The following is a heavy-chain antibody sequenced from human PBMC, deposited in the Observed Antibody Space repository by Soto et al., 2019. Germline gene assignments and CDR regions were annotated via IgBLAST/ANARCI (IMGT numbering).Heavy chain of an antibody. CDR2: ISGSGGST. D-gene: IGHD6-19*01. CDR1: GFTFSSYA. J-gene: IGHJ4*02. V-gene: IGHV3-23*01. Sequence: GGSLRLSCAASGFTFSSYAMSWVRQAPGKGLEWVSAISGSGGSTYYADPVKGRFTISRDNSKNTLYLQMNSLRAEDTAVYYCAKDFLIAVAGTYFDYWGQGTLVTSPQ. CDR3: AKDFLIAVAGTYFDY.